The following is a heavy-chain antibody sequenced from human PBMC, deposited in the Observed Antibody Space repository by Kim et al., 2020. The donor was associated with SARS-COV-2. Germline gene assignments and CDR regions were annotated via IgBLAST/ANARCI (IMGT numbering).Heavy chain of an antibody. J-gene: IGHJ4*02. CDR1: GFTFSSYA. V-gene: IGHV3-23*01. CDR3: APNVGLVIDEGNY. D-gene: IGHD6-19*01. CDR2: ISGSGGST. Sequence: GGSLRLSCAASGFTFSSYAMSWVRQAPGKGLEWVSAISGSGGSTYYADSVKGRFTISRDNSKNTLYLQMNSLRAEDTAVYYCAPNVGLVIDEGNYWGQGTLVTVSS.